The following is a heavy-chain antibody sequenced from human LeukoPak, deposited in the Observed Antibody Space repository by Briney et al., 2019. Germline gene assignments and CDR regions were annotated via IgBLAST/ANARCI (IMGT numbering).Heavy chain of an antibody. V-gene: IGHV3-30*18. D-gene: IGHD6-19*01. CDR3: VKDTAPPSSGWTVDWFDP. Sequence: GGSLRLSCAASGFTFSSYGMHWVRQAPGKGLDWVAVISYDGSNKYYADSVKGRFTISRDNSKNKLYLQMNSLRGEDTAVYYCVKDTAPPSSGWTVDWFDPWGQGTLVTVSS. CDR1: GFTFSSYG. CDR2: ISYDGSNK. J-gene: IGHJ5*02.